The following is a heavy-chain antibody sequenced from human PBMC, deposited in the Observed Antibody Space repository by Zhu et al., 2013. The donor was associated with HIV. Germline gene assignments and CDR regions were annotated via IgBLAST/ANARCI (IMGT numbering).Heavy chain of an antibody. J-gene: IGHJ6*02. Sequence: QVQLVQSGAEVKKPGSSVKVSCRASGGSFYNYAVNWVRQAPGQGLEWMGGIIPDLGMTNYPQRLQGRVTISADISTGTVYMELSRLTSEDTALYYCARDLGAVGGTIGYGLDVWGQGTSVIVSS. CDR1: GGSFYNYA. CDR3: ARDLGAVGGTIGYGLDV. CDR2: IIPDLGMT. V-gene: IGHV1-69*17. D-gene: IGHD3-16*01.